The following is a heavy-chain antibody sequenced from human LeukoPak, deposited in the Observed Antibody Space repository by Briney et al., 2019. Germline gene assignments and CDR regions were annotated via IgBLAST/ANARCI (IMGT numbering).Heavy chain of an antibody. V-gene: IGHV3-48*01. J-gene: IGHJ4*02. Sequence: GGSLRLSCAASGFTFSSYSMNWVRQAPGKGLEWVSYISSSTIYYADSVKGRFTISRDNAKNSLYLQMNSLRAEDTAVYYCARSQYYYDSSDYWGQGTLVTVSS. D-gene: IGHD3-22*01. CDR2: ISSSTI. CDR1: GFTFSSYS. CDR3: ARSQYYYDSSDY.